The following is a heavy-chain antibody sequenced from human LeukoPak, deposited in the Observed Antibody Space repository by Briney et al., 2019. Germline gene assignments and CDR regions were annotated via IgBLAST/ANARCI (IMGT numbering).Heavy chain of an antibody. D-gene: IGHD6-19*01. CDR1: GFTFSSYE. Sequence: GGSLRLSCAASGFTFSSYEMNWVRQAPGKGLEWVSYNSGSGSTMYYADSVKGRFTISRDNAKNSLYLQMNSLRADDTAVYYCVRDGRQWNYWGQGTQVTVSS. V-gene: IGHV3-48*03. J-gene: IGHJ4*02. CDR3: VRDGRQWNY. CDR2: NSGSGSTM.